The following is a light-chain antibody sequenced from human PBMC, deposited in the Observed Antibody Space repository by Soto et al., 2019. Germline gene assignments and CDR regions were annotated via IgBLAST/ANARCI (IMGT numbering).Light chain of an antibody. J-gene: IGKJ4*01. CDR2: GAS. V-gene: IGKV3-15*01. CDR1: QSVSSN. Sequence: EIVLTQSPGTLSVSPGERATLSCRASQSVSSNLGWYQQKPGQAPRLLIYGASTRATGIPARFSGSGSGTEFTLTISSLQSEDFAVYYCQQYSNWPLTFGGGTKVEIK. CDR3: QQYSNWPLT.